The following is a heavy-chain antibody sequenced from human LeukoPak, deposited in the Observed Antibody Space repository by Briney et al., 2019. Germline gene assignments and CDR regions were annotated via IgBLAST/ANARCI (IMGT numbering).Heavy chain of an antibody. CDR3: ARGYSYGYVGIDY. CDR2: ISWNSGSI. CDR1: GFTFDDYA. J-gene: IGHJ4*02. Sequence: PGRSLRLSCAASGFTFDDYAMHWVRQAPGKGLEWVSGISWNSGSIGYADSVKGRFTTSRDNAKNSLYLQMNSLRAEDMALYYCARGYSYGYVGIDYWGQGTLVTVSS. V-gene: IGHV3-9*03. D-gene: IGHD5-18*01.